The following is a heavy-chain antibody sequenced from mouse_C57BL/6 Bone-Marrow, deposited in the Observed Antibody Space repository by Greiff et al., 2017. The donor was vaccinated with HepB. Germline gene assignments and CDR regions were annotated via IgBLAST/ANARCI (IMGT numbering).Heavy chain of an antibody. CDR2: ISNGGGST. V-gene: IGHV5-12*01. CDR1: GFTFSDYY. D-gene: IGHD2-3*01. J-gene: IGHJ3*01. CDR3: ARHEEDGGGFAY. Sequence: EVKLMESGGGLVQPGGSLKLSCAASGFTFSDYYMYWVRQTPEKRLEWVAYISNGGGSTYYPDTVKGRFTISRDNAKNTLYLQMSRLKSEDTAMYYCARHEEDGGGFAYWGQGTLVTVSA.